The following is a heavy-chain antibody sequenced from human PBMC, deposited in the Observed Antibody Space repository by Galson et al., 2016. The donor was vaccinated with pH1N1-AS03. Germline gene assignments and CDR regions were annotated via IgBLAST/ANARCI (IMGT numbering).Heavy chain of an antibody. CDR1: GDSFSGYY. CDR2: INSNSGDT. V-gene: IGHV1-2*02. CDR3: ARDRDYYDSGSYYNGVIGSFDY. J-gene: IGHJ4*02. Sequence: SVKVSCKASGDSFSGYYMHWVRQAPGQGLEWMGWINSNSGDTKYAQKFQGRVTMTRDTSIRTVYMDLSGLRFDDTALYYCARDRDYYDSGSYYNGVIGSFDYWGQGTLVTVSS. D-gene: IGHD3-10*01.